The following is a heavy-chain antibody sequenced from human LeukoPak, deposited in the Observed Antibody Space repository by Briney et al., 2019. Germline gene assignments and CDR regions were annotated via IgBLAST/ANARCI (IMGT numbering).Heavy chain of an antibody. V-gene: IGHV4-59*01. CDR1: GGSMDSFY. CDR2: IYYSETT. Sequence: PSETLSLTCTVSGGSMDSFYWSWIRQSPGGGLEWIGYIYYSETTNYNPSLRSRLIISVDTSKNQFSLNLISMTAADTAVYYCARLARLTLIRGVTGYHSLDVWGKGTKVTVSS. CDR3: ARLARLTLIRGVTGYHSLDV. J-gene: IGHJ6*04. D-gene: IGHD3-10*01.